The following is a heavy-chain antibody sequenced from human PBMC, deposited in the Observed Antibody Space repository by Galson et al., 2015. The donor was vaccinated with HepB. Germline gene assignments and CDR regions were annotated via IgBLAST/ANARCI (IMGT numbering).Heavy chain of an antibody. J-gene: IGHJ6*02. V-gene: IGHV4-59*01. Sequence: SETLSLTCTVSGGSISSYYWSWIRQPPGKGLEWIGYIYYSGSTNYNPSLKSRVTISVDTSKNQFSLKLSSVTAADTAVYYCARMYYDFWSGYDKRANYYYYGMDVWGQGTTVTVSS. D-gene: IGHD3-3*01. CDR3: ARMYYDFWSGYDKRANYYYYGMDV. CDR2: IYYSGST. CDR1: GGSISSYY.